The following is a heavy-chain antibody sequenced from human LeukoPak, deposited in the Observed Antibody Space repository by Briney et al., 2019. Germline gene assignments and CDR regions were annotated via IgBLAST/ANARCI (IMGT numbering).Heavy chain of an antibody. CDR2: IYSSGYT. D-gene: IGHD6-13*01. V-gene: IGHV4-4*07. J-gene: IGHJ6*02. CDR1: GVSISSYY. CDR3: ATGGDTSSARGYYAMDV. Sequence: SETLSLTCTVSGVSISSYYWSWIRQPAGKGLEWIWRIYSSGYTNYNPSLKSRVTMSVDTSKNQFSLKVSSVTAADTAVYYCATGGDTSSARGYYAMDVWGQGTTVTVSS.